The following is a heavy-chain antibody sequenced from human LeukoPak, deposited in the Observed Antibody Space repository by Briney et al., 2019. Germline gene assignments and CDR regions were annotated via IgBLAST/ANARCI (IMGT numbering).Heavy chain of an antibody. J-gene: IGHJ4*02. CDR2: IKSKTDGGTT. CDR3: TTSLWFGESYYFDY. V-gene: IGHV3-15*01. CDR1: GFTFSNAW. Sequence: GGSLRLSCAASGFTFSNAWMSWVRQAPGKGLEWVGRIKSKTDGGTTDYAAPVKGRFTISRDDSKNTLYLQMNSLKTEDTAVYYCTTSLWFGESYYFDYWGQGTLVTVSS. D-gene: IGHD3-10*01.